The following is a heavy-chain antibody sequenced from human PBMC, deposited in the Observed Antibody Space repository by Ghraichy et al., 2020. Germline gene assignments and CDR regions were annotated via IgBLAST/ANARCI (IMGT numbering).Heavy chain of an antibody. CDR1: GFTFSSYA. CDR2: ISGSGGST. D-gene: IGHD2-8*01. V-gene: IGHV3-23*01. Sequence: LSLTCAASGFTFSSYAMSWVRQAPGKGLEWVSAISGSGGSTYYADSVKGRFTISRDNSKNTLYLQMNSLRAEDTAVYYCAKERYCTNGVCSISYYYYGMDVWGQGTTVTVSS. CDR3: AKERYCTNGVCSISYYYYGMDV. J-gene: IGHJ6*02.